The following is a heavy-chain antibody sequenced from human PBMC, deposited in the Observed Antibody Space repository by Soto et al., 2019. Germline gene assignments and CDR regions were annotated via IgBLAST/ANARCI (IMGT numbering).Heavy chain of an antibody. CDR1: GFSLSLSGKL. J-gene: IGHJ6*02. Sequence: ESGPTLVNPTQTLTLTCTFSGFSLSLSGKLESWFRQPPGKALEWLALIEWDDDKYYSTSLKTRLTISKDTSKNQVVLTMTNMDPVDTATYYCARSGATRYYYGMDVWGQGTTVTVSS. CDR2: IEWDDDK. CDR3: ARSGATRYYYGMDV. V-gene: IGHV2-70*01. D-gene: IGHD1-26*01.